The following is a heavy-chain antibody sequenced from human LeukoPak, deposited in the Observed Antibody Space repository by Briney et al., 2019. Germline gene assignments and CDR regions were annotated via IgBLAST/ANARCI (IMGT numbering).Heavy chain of an antibody. Sequence: GASVKVSCKASGYTFTSYGISWVRQAPGQGLEWMGWICAYNGNTNYAQKLQGRVTMNTDTSTSTAYMELRSLRSDDTAVYYCARSDKYCSGGSCYFDYWGQGTLVTVSS. CDR1: GYTFTSYG. CDR2: ICAYNGNT. J-gene: IGHJ4*02. CDR3: ARSDKYCSGGSCYFDY. V-gene: IGHV1-18*01. D-gene: IGHD2-15*01.